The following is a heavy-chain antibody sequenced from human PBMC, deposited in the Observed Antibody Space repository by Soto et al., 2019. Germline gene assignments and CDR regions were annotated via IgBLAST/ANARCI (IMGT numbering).Heavy chain of an antibody. CDR2: ISGRGNHT. CDR3: AKPGGTPTTNYDF. D-gene: IGHD1-1*01. CDR1: GFVFEAYA. Sequence: PGGSLRLSCAASGFVFEAYAMSWVRQAPGKGLEWVSTISGRGNHTYYADSVRGRFTISRDVSKNTVYLQMTRLGAEDTALYYCAKPGGTPTTNYDFWGLGTLVTVSS. V-gene: IGHV3-23*01. J-gene: IGHJ4*02.